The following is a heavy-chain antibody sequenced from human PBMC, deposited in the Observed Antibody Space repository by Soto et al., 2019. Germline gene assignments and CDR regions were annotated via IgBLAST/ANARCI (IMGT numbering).Heavy chain of an antibody. CDR1: GASINRNNC. D-gene: IGHD2-8*01. V-gene: IGHV4-4*02. J-gene: IGHJ4*02. CDR3: GRSSTLAWCALED. CDR2: VSRSGST. Sequence: SETLSLTCTVSGASINRNNCWSWVRQAPGKGLEWIGEVSRSGSTNSNPSLKSRVTISVDKSKNHFSLKLSSVTAADTAVYYGGRSSTLAWCALEDWGQGTLVTLAS.